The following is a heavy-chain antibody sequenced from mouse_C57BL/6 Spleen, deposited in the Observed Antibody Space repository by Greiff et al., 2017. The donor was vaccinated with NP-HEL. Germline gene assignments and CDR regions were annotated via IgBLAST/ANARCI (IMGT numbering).Heavy chain of an antibody. J-gene: IGHJ1*03. V-gene: IGHV5-17*01. CDR3: ARISGYYGSSYGYFDV. Sequence: EVMLVESGGGLVKPGGSLKLSCAASGFTFSDYGMHWVRQAPEKGLEWVAYISSGSSTIYYADTVKGRFTISRDNAKNTLFLQMTSLRSEDTAMYYCARISGYYGSSYGYFDVWGTGTTVTVSS. CDR1: GFTFSDYG. D-gene: IGHD1-1*01. CDR2: ISSGSSTI.